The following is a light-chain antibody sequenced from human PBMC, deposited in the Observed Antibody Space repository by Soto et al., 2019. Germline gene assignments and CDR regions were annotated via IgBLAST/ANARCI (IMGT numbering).Light chain of an antibody. CDR1: SGHRNYA. V-gene: IGLV4-69*02. CDR2: VNSDGSH. CDR3: QTWGTGIP. J-gene: IGLJ3*02. Sequence: QSVLTQSPSASASLGASVKLTCTLDSGHRNYAIAWHQQQPGKGPRYLMKVNSDGSHNQGDGIPGRFSGSSSGAERYLIISRLQSEDGADYYCQTWGTGIPFGGGTKLTVL.